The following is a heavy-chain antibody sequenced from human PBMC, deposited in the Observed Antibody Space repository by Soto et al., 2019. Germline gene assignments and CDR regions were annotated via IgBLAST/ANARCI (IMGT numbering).Heavy chain of an antibody. CDR1: GFTFGDHA. V-gene: IGHV3-49*03. CDR2: IRSKAYGGTT. D-gene: IGHD3-3*01. J-gene: IGHJ4*02. Sequence: GLSCTASGFTFGDHAMSWFRQAPGKGLEWVGFIRSKAYGGTTEYAASVKGRFTISRDDSKSIAYLQMNSLKTEDTAVYYCTRDPFSVTIPHGNDYWGQGTLVTVSS. CDR3: TRDPFSVTIPHGNDY.